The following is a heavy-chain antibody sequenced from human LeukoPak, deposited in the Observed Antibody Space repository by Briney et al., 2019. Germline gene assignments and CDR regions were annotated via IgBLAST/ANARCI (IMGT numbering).Heavy chain of an antibody. D-gene: IGHD6-13*01. CDR1: GFTVSSNY. J-gene: IGHJ5*02. V-gene: IGHV3-66*01. CDR2: IYSGGST. CDR3: ARESIAAAAKRWFDP. Sequence: GGSLRLSCAASGFTVSSNYMSWVRQAPRKGLEWVSVIYSGGSTYYADSVKGRFTISRDNSKNTLYLQMNSLRAEDTAVYYCARESIAAAAKRWFDPWGQGTLVTVSS.